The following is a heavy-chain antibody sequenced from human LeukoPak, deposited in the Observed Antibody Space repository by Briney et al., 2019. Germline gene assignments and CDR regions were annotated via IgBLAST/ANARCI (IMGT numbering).Heavy chain of an antibody. CDR2: ISSSGDTT. CDR3: ARGREPYTNTDWFDP. Sequence: PGGSLRLSCAASGFTFTSYEMSWVRQAPGKGLEWISYISSSGDTTYYADSVKGRFTIFRDNSKNSVYLQMSSLRAGDTGLYYCARGREPYTNTDWFDPWGQGTLVTVSS. D-gene: IGHD2-2*02. CDR1: GFTFTSYE. J-gene: IGHJ5*02. V-gene: IGHV3-48*03.